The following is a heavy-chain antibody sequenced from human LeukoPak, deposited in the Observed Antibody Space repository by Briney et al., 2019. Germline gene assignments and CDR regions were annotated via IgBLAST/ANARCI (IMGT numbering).Heavy chain of an antibody. D-gene: IGHD4/OR15-4a*01. J-gene: IGHJ4*02. CDR3: ASGQPRFFVWCHRCPPIV. Sequence: AASLKVSCKASGYTFSGYYMHWVRQAPGQGLEWIGWINPNSGSTYYAEKFQGRFTMTRATYISTAYMELSRLRYDATDVYSCASGQPRFFVWCHRCPPIVWGQGTLVTVSS. V-gene: IGHV1-2*02. CDR1: GYTFSGYY. CDR2: INPNSGST.